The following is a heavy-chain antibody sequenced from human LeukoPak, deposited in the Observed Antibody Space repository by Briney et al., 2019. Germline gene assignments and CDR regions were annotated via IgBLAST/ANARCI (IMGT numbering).Heavy chain of an antibody. D-gene: IGHD5/OR15-5a*01. CDR1: GYSISSGYY. V-gene: IGHV4-38-2*01. CDR3: ARGDLPAGWFDP. J-gene: IGHJ5*02. CDR2: IYHSGST. Sequence: SETLSLTCAVSGYSISSGYYWGWIRQTPGKGLEWIGSIYHSGSTHYNPSLKSRVTISVDTSKNQFSLKLTSMTAADTAVYYCARGDLPAGWFDPWGQGTLVTVSS.